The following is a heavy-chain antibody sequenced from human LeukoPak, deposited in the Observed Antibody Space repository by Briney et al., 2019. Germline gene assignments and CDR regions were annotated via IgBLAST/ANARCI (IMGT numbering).Heavy chain of an antibody. CDR1: GGSFTDYF. D-gene: IGHD3-3*01. CDR2: INDYTGDT. V-gene: IGHV4-34*01. Sequence: SETLSLTCTVFGGSFTDYFWTWIRHSPGKGLEWIGEINDYTGDTKYNPSLNSRVSISLEKSKNQFSLKLSSVTAADTAVYYCARGVWSGWRGGFDYWGQGTLVTVSS. J-gene: IGHJ4*02. CDR3: ARGVWSGWRGGFDY.